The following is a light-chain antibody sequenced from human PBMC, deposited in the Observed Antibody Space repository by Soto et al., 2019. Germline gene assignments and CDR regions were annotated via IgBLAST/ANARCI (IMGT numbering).Light chain of an antibody. CDR1: NIGSKS. V-gene: IGLV3-21*04. Sequence: SYEVTQPPSVSVAPGRTARITCGGNNIGSKSVHWYQQKPGQAPVLVVYYDNDRPSGIPERFSGSNSGNTATLTISRVEAGDEADYSCQVWDSSTDHPGVFGGGTKLTVL. CDR3: QVWDSSTDHPGV. CDR2: YDN. J-gene: IGLJ2*01.